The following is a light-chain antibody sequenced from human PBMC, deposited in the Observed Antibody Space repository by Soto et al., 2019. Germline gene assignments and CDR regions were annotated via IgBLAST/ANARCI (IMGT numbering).Light chain of an antibody. CDR2: RIS. V-gene: IGKV1-39*01. CDR1: RSISSY. CDR3: QQSYSTPPWT. J-gene: IGKJ1*01. Sequence: DIQMTQSPSSLSASVGDRVNITCRASRSISSYLNWYQQKPGKAPKLLIFRISTLQSGVPSRFSGSGSGTDFTLTISSLQPEDFAIYYCQQSYSTPPWTFGQGTKVEIK.